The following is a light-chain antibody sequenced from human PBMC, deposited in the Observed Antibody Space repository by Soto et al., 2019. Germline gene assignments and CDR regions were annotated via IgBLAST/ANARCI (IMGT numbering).Light chain of an antibody. CDR2: DVS. CDR1: SSDVGGYNY. Sequence: QSALTQPRSVSGSPGQSVTISCTGTSSDVGGYNYVSWYQQHPGKAPKLMIYDVSKRPSGVPDRFSGSKSGNTASLTISGLQAEDEADSGSYTLYVVFGGGTKLTVL. V-gene: IGLV2-11*01. J-gene: IGLJ2*01. CDR3: YTLYVV.